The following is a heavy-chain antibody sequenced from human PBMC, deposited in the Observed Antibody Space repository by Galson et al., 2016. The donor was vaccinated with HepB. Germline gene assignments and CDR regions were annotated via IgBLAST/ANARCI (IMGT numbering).Heavy chain of an antibody. CDR1: GGSFSSFA. CDR2: IIPISGIT. V-gene: IGHV1-69*13. CDR3: ARRRRDGAFSLSL. J-gene: IGHJ4*02. D-gene: IGHD1-26*01. Sequence: SVKVSCKASGGSFSSFAISWVRQAPGQGLEWMGRIIPISGITNHAQKFKARLTISADASTSTAYMELSSLRSDDTAVYYCARRRRDGAFSLSLWGLGTLVTVSS.